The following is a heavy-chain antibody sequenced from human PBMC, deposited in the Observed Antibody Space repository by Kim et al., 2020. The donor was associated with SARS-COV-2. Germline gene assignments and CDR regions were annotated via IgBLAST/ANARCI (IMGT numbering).Heavy chain of an antibody. J-gene: IGHJ6*02. D-gene: IGHD3-3*01. CDR3: ARGINDYYDFWSGGGYYGMDV. V-gene: IGHV4-59*13. CDR2: IYYSGST. CDR1: GGSISSYY. Sequence: SETLSLTCTVSGGSISSYYWSWIRQPPGKGLEWIGYIYYSGSTNYNPSLKSRVTISVDTSKNQFSLKLSSVTAADTAVYYCARGINDYYDFWSGGGYYGMDVWGQGTTVTVSS.